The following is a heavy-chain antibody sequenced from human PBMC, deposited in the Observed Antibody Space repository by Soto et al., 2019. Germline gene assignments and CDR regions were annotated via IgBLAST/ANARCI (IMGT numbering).Heavy chain of an antibody. D-gene: IGHD3-10*01. CDR2: IKSKTDGGTT. J-gene: IGHJ4*02. CDR1: GFTFSNAW. V-gene: IGHV3-15*01. Sequence: EVQLVESGGGLVKPGGSLRLSCAASGFTFSNAWMSWVRQAPGKGLEWVGRIKSKTDGGTTDYAAPVKGRFTISRDDSKNQLYLQMNCLKTEDTAVYYCTTDPHLVRGVRFDYWGQGTLVTVSS. CDR3: TTDPHLVRGVRFDY.